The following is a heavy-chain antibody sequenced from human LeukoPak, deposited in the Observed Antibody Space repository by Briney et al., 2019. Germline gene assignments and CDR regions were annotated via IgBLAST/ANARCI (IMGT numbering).Heavy chain of an antibody. CDR3: ARLDSSGYSV. CDR2: IFPGGSNT. Sequence: GESLKISCKASGYSFTTNRIAWVRQMPGKGLEWTGIIFPGGSNTRYSPSFQGQVTFSADKSIYTAYLQWSSLRASDTAMYFCARLDSSGYSVWGQGTLVTVSS. V-gene: IGHV5-51*01. D-gene: IGHD3-22*01. J-gene: IGHJ4*02. CDR1: GYSFTTNR.